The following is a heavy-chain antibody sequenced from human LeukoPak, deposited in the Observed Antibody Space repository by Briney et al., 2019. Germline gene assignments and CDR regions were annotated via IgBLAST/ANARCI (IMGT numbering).Heavy chain of an antibody. CDR2: VYPSESA. J-gene: IGHJ3*02. V-gene: IGHV4-61*02. Sequence: SQTLSLTCTVTGASVTSSNDYWSWIRQPAGKGLEWIGRVYPSESANYNPSLKNRVTISVDTSKNQLSLNLTSVTAADSAVYYCARVLPDLKKSKYSTGWYFAFDIWGQGTMVTVSS. CDR1: GASVTSSNDY. CDR3: ARVLPDLKKSKYSTGWYFAFDI. D-gene: IGHD6-13*01.